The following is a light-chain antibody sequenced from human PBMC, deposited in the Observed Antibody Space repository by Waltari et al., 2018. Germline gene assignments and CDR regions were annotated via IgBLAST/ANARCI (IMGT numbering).Light chain of an antibody. V-gene: IGKV3-11*01. J-gene: IGKJ4*01. CDR1: QSVNNY. CDR2: DTS. CDR3: QQRTNWPLT. Sequence: IVLIQSPATLSLSPGERATLSCRASQSVNNYLAWYQQKPGQAPRLLIYDTSNRATGIPARFSGSGSGTDFTLTISSLEPEDFAVYYCQQRTNWPLTFGGGTKVEIK.